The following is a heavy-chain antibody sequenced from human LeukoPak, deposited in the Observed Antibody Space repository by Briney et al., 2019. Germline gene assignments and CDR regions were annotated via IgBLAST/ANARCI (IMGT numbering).Heavy chain of an antibody. CDR3: AGVTPDVDIVATSPYFDY. J-gene: IGHJ4*02. D-gene: IGHD5-12*01. CDR2: INHSGST. Sequence: SETLSLTCAVYGGSFSGYYWSWIRQPPGKGLEWIGEINHSGSTNYNPSLKSRVTISVDTSKNQFSLKLSSVTAADTAVYYCAGVTPDVDIVATSPYFDYWGQGTLVTVSS. V-gene: IGHV4-34*01. CDR1: GGSFSGYY.